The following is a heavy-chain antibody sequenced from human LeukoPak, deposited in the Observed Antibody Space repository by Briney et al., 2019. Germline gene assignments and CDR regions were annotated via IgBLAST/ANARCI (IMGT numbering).Heavy chain of an antibody. Sequence: GESLKISCKGSGYNFPNYWIGWVRQMPGKGLEWMGVIYPDDSDIRYSPSFQGQVTISADKSISTAYLQWNSLKASDTAVYYCARDMDSGPDFFDYWGLGTLVTVSS. V-gene: IGHV5-51*01. CDR3: ARDMDSGPDFFDY. J-gene: IGHJ4*02. D-gene: IGHD1-26*01. CDR2: IYPDDSDI. CDR1: GYNFPNYW.